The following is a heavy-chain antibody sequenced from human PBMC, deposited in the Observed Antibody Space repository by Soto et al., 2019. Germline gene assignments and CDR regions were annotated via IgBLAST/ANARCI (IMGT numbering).Heavy chain of an antibody. CDR1: GFTFDDYA. D-gene: IGHD5-12*01. V-gene: IGHV3-9*01. CDR3: AKVLREYSGYDRVPFYY. J-gene: IGHJ4*02. CDR2: ISWNSGSI. Sequence: EVQLVESGGGLVQPGRSLRLSCAASGFTFDDYAMHWVRQAPCKGLEWVSGISWNSGSIGYADSVKGRFTISRDNAKNSQYLQMNSLSAEDTALYYCAKVLREYSGYDRVPFYYWGQGTMVTVSS.